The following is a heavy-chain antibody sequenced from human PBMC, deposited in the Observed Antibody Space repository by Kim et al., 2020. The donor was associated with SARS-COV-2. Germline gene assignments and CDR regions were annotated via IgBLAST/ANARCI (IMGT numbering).Heavy chain of an antibody. CDR3: ARDWTVVGVEEINSWFDP. V-gene: IGHV1-69*13. CDR2: IIPIFGTA. CDR1: GGTFSSYA. Sequence: SVKVSCKASGGTFSSYAISWVRQAPGQGLEWMGGIIPIFGTANYAQKFQGRVTITADESTSTAYMELSSLRSEDTAVYYCARDWTVVGVEEINSWFDPWGQGTLVTVSS. J-gene: IGHJ5*02. D-gene: IGHD2-15*01.